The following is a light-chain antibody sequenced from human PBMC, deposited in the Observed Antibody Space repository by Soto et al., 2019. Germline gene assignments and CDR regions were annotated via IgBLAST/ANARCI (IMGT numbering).Light chain of an antibody. V-gene: IGKV1-12*01. J-gene: IGKJ4*01. CDR1: QGISSW. CDR3: QQGNSFPLT. CDR2: TAS. Sequence: DIQMTQSPSSVSASVGCTVTITCRSSQGISSWLAWYQQKPGRAPKLLIYTASSLQGGAPSRFTGSGYGTDFTLTITSLQPDDIAVYYCQQGNSFPLTFGGGTKVDI.